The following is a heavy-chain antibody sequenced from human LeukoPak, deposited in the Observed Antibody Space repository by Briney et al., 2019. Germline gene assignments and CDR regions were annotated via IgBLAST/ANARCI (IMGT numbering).Heavy chain of an antibody. D-gene: IGHD3-22*01. J-gene: IGHJ4*02. Sequence: GGSLRLSCAASGFTFSDYYMSWIRQAPGKGLEWVSVISSSDGSTDYADSVKGRFTISRDNSKNTLYLQMNNLRAGDTATYYCAKLTSSNYYYFDYWGRGTLVTVSS. CDR3: AKLTSSNYYYFDY. CDR2: ISSSDGST. CDR1: GFTFSDYY. V-gene: IGHV3-23*01.